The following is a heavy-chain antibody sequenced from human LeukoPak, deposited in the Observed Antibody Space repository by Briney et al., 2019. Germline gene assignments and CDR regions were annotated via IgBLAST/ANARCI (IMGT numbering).Heavy chain of an antibody. Sequence: NPSETLSLTCAVYGGSFSGYYWSWIRQPPGKGLEWIGEINHSGSTNYNPSLKSRVTISVDTSKNQFSLKLSSVTAADTAVYYCARVESGLGYVNDYWGQGTLVTVSS. CDR3: ARVESGLGYVNDY. CDR2: INHSGST. D-gene: IGHD5-12*01. V-gene: IGHV4-34*01. J-gene: IGHJ4*02. CDR1: GGSFSGYY.